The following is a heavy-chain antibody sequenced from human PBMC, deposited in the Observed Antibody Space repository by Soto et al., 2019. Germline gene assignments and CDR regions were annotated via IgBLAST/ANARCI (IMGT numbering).Heavy chain of an antibody. J-gene: IGHJ3*02. CDR2: ISGSGATT. D-gene: IGHD2-2*01. V-gene: IGHV3-23*01. CDR1: GFTFSSYA. Sequence: EVQLLESGGGLVQPGGSLRLSCAASGFTFSSYAMSWVRQAPGKGLEWVSAISGSGATTYYADSVKGHFSISRANSKNTLYLQMNILRVEDTAVYYCANGAHCRTSPCPPGPIWGQGTMVTVSS. CDR3: ANGAHCRTSPCPPGPI.